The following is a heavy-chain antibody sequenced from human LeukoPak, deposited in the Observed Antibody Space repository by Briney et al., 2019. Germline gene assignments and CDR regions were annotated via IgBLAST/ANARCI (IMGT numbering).Heavy chain of an antibody. Sequence: PSASVKVSCKASGYSSTDYYIYWVRQAPGQGLEWMGWINPNSGGTNYAQKFQGRVTMTRDTSISTAYMELSRLRSDDTAVYYCAVTTTGDWGQGTLVTVSS. D-gene: IGHD4-17*01. J-gene: IGHJ4*02. CDR2: INPNSGGT. CDR3: AVTTTGD. CDR1: GYSSTDYY. V-gene: IGHV1-2*02.